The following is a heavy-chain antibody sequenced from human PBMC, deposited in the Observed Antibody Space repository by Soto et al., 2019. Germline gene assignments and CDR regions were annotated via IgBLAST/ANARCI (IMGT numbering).Heavy chain of an antibody. Sequence: QVQLQESGPGLVKPSQTLSLTCTVSGGSISSGGYYWSWIRQHPGKGLEWFGYIYYSGSTYYNPSLKSRGTISVDTSKNQFSLKLSSVTAADTAVYYCARDLRLLPYGMDVWGQGTTVTVSS. CDR1: GGSISSGGYY. J-gene: IGHJ6*02. V-gene: IGHV4-31*03. D-gene: IGHD3-22*01. CDR3: ARDLRLLPYGMDV. CDR2: IYYSGST.